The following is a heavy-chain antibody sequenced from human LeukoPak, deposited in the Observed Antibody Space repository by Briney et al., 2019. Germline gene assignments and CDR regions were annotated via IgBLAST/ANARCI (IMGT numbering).Heavy chain of an antibody. CDR1: GGSISTYF. V-gene: IGHV4-59*01. J-gene: IGHJ3*02. Sequence: SETLSLTCTVSGGSISTYFWSWIRQPPGKGLEWTGYIFYTGMTNYNPSLKRRVTISVDTSKNQFSLRLTSVTAADTAVYFCARATAAGLNAFDIWGQGTMVTVSS. D-gene: IGHD6-13*01. CDR2: IFYTGMT. CDR3: ARATAAGLNAFDI.